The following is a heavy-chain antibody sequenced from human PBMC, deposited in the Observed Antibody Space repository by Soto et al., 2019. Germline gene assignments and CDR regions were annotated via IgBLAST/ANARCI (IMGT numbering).Heavy chain of an antibody. V-gene: IGHV4-31*03. J-gene: IGHJ3*02. CDR2: IYYSGST. Sequence: TLSLTCTVSVGSISSGGYYWSWILQHPGKGLEWIGYIYYSGSTYYNPSLKSRVTISVDTSKNQFSLKLSSVTAADTAVYYCARDKAQDGLDAFDIWGQGTMVTVS. CDR3: ARDKAQDGLDAFDI. CDR1: VGSISSGGYY. D-gene: IGHD3-16*01.